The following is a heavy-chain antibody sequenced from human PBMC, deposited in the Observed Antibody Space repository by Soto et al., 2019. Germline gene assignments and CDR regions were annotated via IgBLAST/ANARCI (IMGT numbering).Heavy chain of an antibody. CDR2: ISGSGGST. CDR1: GFTFSSYA. J-gene: IGHJ4*02. CDR3: AKDRGVVVVAPLY. D-gene: IGHD2-15*01. Sequence: EVQLLESGGGLVQPGGSLRLSCAASGFTFSSYAMSWVRQAPGKGLEWVSAISGSGGSTYYVDSVKGRFTISRDNSKNTLYLQMNSLRAEDTAVYYCAKDRGVVVVAPLYWGQGTLVTVSS. V-gene: IGHV3-23*01.